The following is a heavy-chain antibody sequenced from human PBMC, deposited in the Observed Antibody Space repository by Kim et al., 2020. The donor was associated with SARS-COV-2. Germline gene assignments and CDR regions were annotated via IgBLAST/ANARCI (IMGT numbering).Heavy chain of an antibody. CDR3: ARVVSDYYGSANWFDP. CDR1: GGTFSSYA. J-gene: IGHJ5*02. D-gene: IGHD3-10*01. V-gene: IGHV1-69*13. CDR2: IIPIFGTA. Sequence: SVKVSCKASGGTFSSYAISWVRQAPGQGLEWMGGIIPIFGTANYAQKFQGRVTITADESTSTAYMELSSLRSEDTAVYYCARVVSDYYGSANWFDPWGQGTLVTVSS.